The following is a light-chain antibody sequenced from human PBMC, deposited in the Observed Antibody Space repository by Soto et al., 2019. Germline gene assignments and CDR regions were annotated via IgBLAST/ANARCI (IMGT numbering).Light chain of an antibody. CDR1: QSVSSN. V-gene: IGKV3-15*01. J-gene: IGKJ2*01. CDR3: QQYNNWPYT. CDR2: GAS. Sequence: EIVMTQSPATLSVSPGERATLSCRASQSVSSNLAWYQQKPGQAPRLPIYGASTRATGIPARFSGSGSGTEFTLTISSLQSEDFAVYYCQQYNNWPYTFGHGTKLEIK.